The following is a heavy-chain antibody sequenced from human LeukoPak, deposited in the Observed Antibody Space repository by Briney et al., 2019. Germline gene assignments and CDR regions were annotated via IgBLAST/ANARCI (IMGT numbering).Heavy chain of an antibody. V-gene: IGHV4-34*01. CDR1: GGSFSGYY. Sequence: PSETLSLTCAVYGGSFSGYYWSWIRQPPGKGLEWIGEINHSGSTNYNPSLKSRVTISVDTSKNQFSLKLSSVTAADTAVYYCARAFLGTNYYDSSGDSYYFDYWGQGTLVTVSS. CDR3: ARAFLGTNYYDSSGDSYYFDY. D-gene: IGHD3-22*01. J-gene: IGHJ4*02. CDR2: INHSGST.